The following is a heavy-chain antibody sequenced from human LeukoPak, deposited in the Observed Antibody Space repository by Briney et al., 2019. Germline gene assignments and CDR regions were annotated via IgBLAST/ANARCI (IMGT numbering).Heavy chain of an antibody. Sequence: PGGSLRLSCAAPGFNFGIHGMHWVRQAPGKGLEWVSLISGDGGSTYYADSVKGRFTISRDNSKNSLYLQMNSLRTEDTALYYCAKAPGYSYGYPDHWGQGTLVTVSS. CDR1: GFNFGIHG. CDR3: AKAPGYSYGYPDH. CDR2: ISGDGGST. V-gene: IGHV3-43*02. J-gene: IGHJ4*02. D-gene: IGHD5-18*01.